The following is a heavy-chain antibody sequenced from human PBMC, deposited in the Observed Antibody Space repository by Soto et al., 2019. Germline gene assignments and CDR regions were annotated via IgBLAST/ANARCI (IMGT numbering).Heavy chain of an antibody. CDR2: IDPSDSYT. V-gene: IGHV5-10-1*01. Sequence: GGSLKISFKCSGYSFTSYLIILGLQMPGKGLDWMGRIDPSDSYTNYSPSFQGHVTISADKSISTAYLQWSSLKASDTAMYYCARHNYYGSGNYGMDVWGQGTTVTVSS. D-gene: IGHD3-10*01. CDR3: ARHNYYGSGNYGMDV. CDR1: GYSFTSYL. J-gene: IGHJ6*02.